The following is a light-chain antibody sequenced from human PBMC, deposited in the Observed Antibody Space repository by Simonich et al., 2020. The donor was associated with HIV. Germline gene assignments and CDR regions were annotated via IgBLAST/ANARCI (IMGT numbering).Light chain of an antibody. V-gene: IGLV6-57*03. CDR1: SGSIASNY. Sequence: NFMLTQPHSVSESPGQTVTISCTRSSGSIASNYVQWYQQRPGSAPTTVIYENNQSPSGVPDRFSGSIDTSSNSASLTISGLKTEDEADYYCQSYEVFGGGTKLTVL. CDR3: QSYEV. J-gene: IGLJ2*01. CDR2: ENN.